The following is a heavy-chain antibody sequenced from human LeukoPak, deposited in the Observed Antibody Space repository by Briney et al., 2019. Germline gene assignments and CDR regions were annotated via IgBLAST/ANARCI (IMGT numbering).Heavy chain of an antibody. CDR1: GYTFSSYA. D-gene: IGHD6-13*01. V-gene: IGHV1-69*13. CDR3: AKGKTWGIAAAGTAEHAFDI. CDR2: IIPIFGTA. Sequence: EASVRVSCKASGYTFSSYAISWVRQAPGQGLEWMGGIIPIFGTANYAQKFQGRVTITADESTSTAYMELSSLRSEDTAVYYCAKGKTWGIAAAGTAEHAFDIWGQGTMVTVSS. J-gene: IGHJ3*02.